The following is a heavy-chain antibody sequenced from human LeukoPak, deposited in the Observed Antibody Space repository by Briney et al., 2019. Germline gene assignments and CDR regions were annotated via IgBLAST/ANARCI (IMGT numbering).Heavy chain of an antibody. V-gene: IGHV4-61*01. Sequence: SETLSLTCTVSGGSISSDSYYWSWIRQPPGKGLEWIGYIYYSGSTNYNPSLKSRVTISVDTSKNQFSLKLSSVTAADTAVYYCARDLAAARFDPWGQGTLVTVSS. CDR3: ARDLAAARFDP. CDR2: IYYSGST. CDR1: GGSISSDSYY. J-gene: IGHJ5*02. D-gene: IGHD6-13*01.